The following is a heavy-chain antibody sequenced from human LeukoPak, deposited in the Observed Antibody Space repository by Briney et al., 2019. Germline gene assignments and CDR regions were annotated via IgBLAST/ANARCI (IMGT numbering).Heavy chain of an antibody. CDR2: MNPNSGNT. J-gene: IGHJ4*02. CDR3: ARGAGYCSTTSCSLGY. Sequence: ASVKVSCKASGYTFINYDINWVRQATGQGLEWMGWMNPNSGNTGYAQKFQGRVTITRNTSISTAYMELSSLRSEDTAVYYCARGAGYCSTTSCSLGYWGQGTLVTVSS. V-gene: IGHV1-8*01. D-gene: IGHD2-2*01. CDR1: GYTFINYD.